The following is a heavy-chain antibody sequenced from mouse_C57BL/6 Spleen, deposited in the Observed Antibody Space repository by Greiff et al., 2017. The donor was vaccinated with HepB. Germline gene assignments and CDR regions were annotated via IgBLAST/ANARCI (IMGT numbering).Heavy chain of an antibody. CDR1: GFNIKDYY. D-gene: IGHD1-1*01. Sequence: EVQLQQSGAELVRPGASVKLSCTASGFNIKDYYMHWVKQRPEQGLEWIGRIDPEDGDTEYAPKFQGKATMTADTSSNPAYLQLSSLTSEDTAVYYCTATTVGDPAWFAYWGQGTLVTVSA. CDR3: TATTVGDPAWFAY. CDR2: IDPEDGDT. V-gene: IGHV14-1*01. J-gene: IGHJ3*01.